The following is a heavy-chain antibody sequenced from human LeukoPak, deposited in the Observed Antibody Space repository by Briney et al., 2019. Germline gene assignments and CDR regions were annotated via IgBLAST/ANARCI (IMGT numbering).Heavy chain of an antibody. Sequence: SETLSLTCAVYGGSFSGYYWSWIRQPPGKGLEWIGEINHSGSTNYNPSLKSRVTISVDTSKNQVSLKLRSVTAADTAVYYCARGRIASGAYYYYMDVWGKGTTVTVSS. CDR2: INHSGST. V-gene: IGHV4-34*01. CDR1: GGSFSGYY. CDR3: ARGRIASGAYYYYMDV. J-gene: IGHJ6*03. D-gene: IGHD2-21*01.